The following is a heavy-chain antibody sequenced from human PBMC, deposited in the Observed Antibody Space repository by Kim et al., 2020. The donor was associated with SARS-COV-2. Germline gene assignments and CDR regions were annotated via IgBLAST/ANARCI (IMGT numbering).Heavy chain of an antibody. Sequence: DHNPSLKNRVTISGDTSKNQFSLKLSSVTAADTAVYYCARPISSSGWYVYWGQGTLVTVSS. V-gene: IGHV4-39*01. D-gene: IGHD6-19*01. J-gene: IGHJ4*02. CDR3: ARPISSSGWYVY.